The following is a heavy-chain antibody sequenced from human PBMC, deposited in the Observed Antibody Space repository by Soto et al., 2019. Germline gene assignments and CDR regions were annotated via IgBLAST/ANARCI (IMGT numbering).Heavy chain of an antibody. Sequence: QVQLVESGGGVVQPGRSLRLSCAASGLTFSIYGMHWVRQAPGKGLEWVAVISNDGRTKYYADSVKGRFTISRDNSMNTLYLQMNSLRAEDTAVYYCAKDREDTAMIFDYWGQGTLVTVSS. D-gene: IGHD5-18*01. V-gene: IGHV3-30*18. CDR2: ISNDGRTK. CDR1: GLTFSIYG. CDR3: AKDREDTAMIFDY. J-gene: IGHJ4*02.